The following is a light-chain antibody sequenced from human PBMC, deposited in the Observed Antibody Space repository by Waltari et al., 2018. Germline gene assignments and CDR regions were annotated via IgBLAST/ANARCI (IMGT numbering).Light chain of an antibody. V-gene: IGLV4-69*01. J-gene: IGLJ3*02. CDR1: SGHSSNV. CDR3: QTGGHGTWV. Sequence: QLVLTQSPSASASLVAPVKLTCTLSSGHSSNVLAWHQQQPEKGPRYLMKVNSDGSHSKGDNIPDRFSGSSSGAEHYLTISSLQSEDEADYYCQTGGHGTWVFGGGTKLTVL. CDR2: VNSDGSH.